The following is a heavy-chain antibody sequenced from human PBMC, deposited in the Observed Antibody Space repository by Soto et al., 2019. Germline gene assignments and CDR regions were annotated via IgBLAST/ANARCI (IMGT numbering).Heavy chain of an antibody. V-gene: IGHV4-59*01. CDR1: GGSISSYY. D-gene: IGHD3-9*01. CDR3: ARGGLRYFDWSPFDY. J-gene: IGHJ4*02. Sequence: SETLSLTCTVSGGSISSYYWSWIRQPPGKGLEWIGYIYYSGSTNYNPSLKSRVTISVDTSKNQFSLKLSSVTAADTAVYYCARGGLRYFDWSPFDYWGQGTVVTVSS. CDR2: IYYSGST.